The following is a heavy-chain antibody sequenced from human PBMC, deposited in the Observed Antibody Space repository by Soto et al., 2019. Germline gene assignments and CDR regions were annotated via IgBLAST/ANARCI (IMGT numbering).Heavy chain of an antibody. Sequence: QVQLQESGPGLVKPSGTLSLTCAVSGASLSSSNWWSWVRQPPRKGLEWIGEIYHSGDTNYNPSLKSRVTISVDKSKNQCSLEMNSVTAADTAVYYCARRSTVTTSRYFDNWGQGTLVTVSS. V-gene: IGHV4-4*02. CDR3: ARRSTVTTSRYFDN. CDR2: IYHSGDT. J-gene: IGHJ4*02. CDR1: GASLSSSNW. D-gene: IGHD4-17*01.